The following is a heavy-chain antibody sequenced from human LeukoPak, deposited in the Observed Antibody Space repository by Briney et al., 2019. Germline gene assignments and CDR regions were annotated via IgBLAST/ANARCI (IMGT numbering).Heavy chain of an antibody. Sequence: GGSLRLSCAASGLTFSGYAMHSVRQAPGKGLEWVAVISYDGSNKYYADSVKGRFTISRDNSKNTLYLQMNSLRAEDTAVYYCAKEAAYCGGDCFSPFDYWGQGALVTVSS. V-gene: IGHV3-30-3*01. CDR1: GLTFSGYA. CDR2: ISYDGSNK. J-gene: IGHJ4*02. CDR3: AKEAAYCGGDCFSPFDY. D-gene: IGHD2-21*02.